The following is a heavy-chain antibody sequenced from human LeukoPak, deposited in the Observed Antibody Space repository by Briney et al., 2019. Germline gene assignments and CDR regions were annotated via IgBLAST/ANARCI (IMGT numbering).Heavy chain of an antibody. Sequence: GGSLRLSCAASGFTFSSYAMHWVRQAPGKGLEWVAAISYDGSNKYYADSVKGRFTISRDNSKNTLYLQMNSLRAEDTAVYYCARAPVVTAIQLLDYWGQGTLVTVSS. CDR3: ARAPVVTAIQLLDY. D-gene: IGHD2-21*02. CDR1: GFTFSSYA. CDR2: ISYDGSNK. V-gene: IGHV3-30-3*01. J-gene: IGHJ4*02.